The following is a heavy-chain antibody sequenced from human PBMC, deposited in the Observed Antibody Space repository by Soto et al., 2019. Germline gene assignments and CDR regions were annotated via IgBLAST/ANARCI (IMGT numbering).Heavy chain of an antibody. CDR3: AKVDSLEWFFPLDA. Sequence: EVHLLESGGGLVQPGGSLRLSCSASGFTFRSYAMSWVRQAPGKGLEWVSGISGGGSDTYYSDSVRGRFTISRDNSKNTLYLQMNRLRVEDSAVYFCAKVDSLEWFFPLDAWGQGTLVTVSS. J-gene: IGHJ5*02. V-gene: IGHV3-23*01. CDR1: GFTFRSYA. D-gene: IGHD3-3*01. CDR2: ISGGGSDT.